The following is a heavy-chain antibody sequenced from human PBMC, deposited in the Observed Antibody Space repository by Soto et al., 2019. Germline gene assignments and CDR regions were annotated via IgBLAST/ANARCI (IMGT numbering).Heavy chain of an antibody. V-gene: IGHV1-18*01. Sequence: EASVKVSCKAAGYSFTSYGITWVRQAPGQGLEWMGGTYKSNTNYAQKVRGRVTMTTDTSTSTAYMELRSLTSDDTAVYYCARGPTVGDFWGQGTLVTVSS. CDR1: GYSFTSYG. J-gene: IGHJ3*01. D-gene: IGHD3-16*01. CDR3: ARGPTVGDF. CDR2: TYKSNT.